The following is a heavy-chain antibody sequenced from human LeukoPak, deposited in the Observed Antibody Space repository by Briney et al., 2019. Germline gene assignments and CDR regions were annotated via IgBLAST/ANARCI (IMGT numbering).Heavy chain of an antibody. J-gene: IGHJ4*02. D-gene: IGHD4-11*01. CDR3: ARHRYSNDVWRYFDF. CDR2: IYYSGTI. CDR1: GGSISSTTSY. V-gene: IGHV4-39*01. Sequence: SETLSLTCTVSGGSISSTTSYWAWIRQPPGKGLEWIGSIYYSGTIYSNPSLKSRVTISVDTSANQFSLKLTSVTAADTAVYYCARHRYSNDVWRYFDFWGQGTLVTVSS.